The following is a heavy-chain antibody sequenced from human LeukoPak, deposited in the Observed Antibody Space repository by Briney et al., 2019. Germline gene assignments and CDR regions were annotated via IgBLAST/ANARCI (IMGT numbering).Heavy chain of an antibody. Sequence: GESLKISCKASGYSFTSYWLGWVRQMPGKGLEWMGIIYPGDSDTRVSPSFQGQVTISADKSESTGCLELNSLKASDSAMYYCARHLIYHPTGYGDYWGQGTLVTVSS. J-gene: IGHJ4*02. CDR3: ARHLIYHPTGYGDY. V-gene: IGHV5-51*01. CDR1: GYSFTSYW. CDR2: IYPGDSDT. D-gene: IGHD3-9*01.